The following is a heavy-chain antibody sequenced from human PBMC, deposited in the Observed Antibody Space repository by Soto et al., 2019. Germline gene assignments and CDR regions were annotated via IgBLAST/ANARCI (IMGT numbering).Heavy chain of an antibody. V-gene: IGHV3-23*01. CDR2: ISGSGDST. CDR1: GFTFSSYA. J-gene: IGHJ4*02. CDR3: AKSPIGSAPYYFDY. D-gene: IGHD3-10*01. Sequence: GGSLRLSCAASGFTFSSYAMSWVRQAPGKGLEWVSAISGSGDSTYYADSVKGRFTISRDNSKNTLYVQMNSLRAEDTAVYYWAKSPIGSAPYYFDYWGQGTLVTVSS.